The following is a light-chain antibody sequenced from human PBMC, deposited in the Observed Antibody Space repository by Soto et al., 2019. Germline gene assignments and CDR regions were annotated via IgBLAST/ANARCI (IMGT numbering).Light chain of an antibody. V-gene: IGLV4-69*01. J-gene: IGLJ2*01. CDR3: QSWGTGIQV. CDR1: SGHSSYA. CDR2: LNSDGSH. Sequence: QPVLTQSPSASASLGASDKLTCTLSSGHSSYAIAWHQQQPEKGPRYLMKLNSDGSHSKGDGIPDRFSGSSSGAERYLTISGLQSEDEADYFCQSWGTGIQVFGGGTKLTVL.